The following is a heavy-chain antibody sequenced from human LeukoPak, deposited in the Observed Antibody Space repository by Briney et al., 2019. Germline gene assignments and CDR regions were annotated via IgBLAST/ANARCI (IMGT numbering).Heavy chain of an antibody. CDR2: IYYSGST. CDR1: GGSISSSSYY. V-gene: IGHV4-39*01. Sequence: SETLSLTCTVSGGSISSSSYYWGWIRQPPGKGLEWIGSIYYSGSTYYNPSLKSRVTLSVDTSKNQFSLKLSSVTAADTAVYYCARAVAGTFYYYYYMDVWGKGTTVTISS. D-gene: IGHD6-19*01. CDR3: ARAVAGTFYYYYYMDV. J-gene: IGHJ6*03.